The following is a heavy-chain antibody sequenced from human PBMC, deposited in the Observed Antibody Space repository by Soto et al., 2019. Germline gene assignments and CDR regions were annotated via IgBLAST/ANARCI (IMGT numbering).Heavy chain of an antibody. V-gene: IGHV2-26*01. CDR3: ARMDGDSNYYPMDV. CDR1: GFSLGNGRMG. J-gene: IGHJ6*02. D-gene: IGHD4-17*01. CDR2: FFSDAER. Sequence: QVTLKESGPVLVKPTETLTLTCTVSGFSLGNGRMGVRWIRQPPGKPLEWLAHFFSDAERSYSTSMQSRLTMSMDTSGSKVVRIMTNMNPVDTATYYCARMDGDSNYYPMDVWGQGTTVTVSS.